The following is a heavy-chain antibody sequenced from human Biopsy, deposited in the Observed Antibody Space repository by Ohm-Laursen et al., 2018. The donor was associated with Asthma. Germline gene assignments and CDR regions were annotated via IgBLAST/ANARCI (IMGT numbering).Heavy chain of an antibody. J-gene: IGHJ6*02. CDR1: GGTFSNYP. D-gene: IGHD4-17*01. CDR3: ARGGYYGDRRYHDGMDV. Sequence: SVKVSCKASGGTFSNYPFTWVRQAPGQGLEWMGGIIPIFDTPNSAQKFQGRVTITADESTSTAYMELSSLRADDTAVYYCARGGYYGDRRYHDGMDVWGQGTTVTVSS. V-gene: IGHV1-69*13. CDR2: IIPIFDTP.